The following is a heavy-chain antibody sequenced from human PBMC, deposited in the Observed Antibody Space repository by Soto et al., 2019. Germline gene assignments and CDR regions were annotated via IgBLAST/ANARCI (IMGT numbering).Heavy chain of an antibody. CDR1: GYSFTSYW. V-gene: IGHV5-10-1*01. J-gene: IGHJ6*02. D-gene: IGHD3-22*01. CDR3: ATSQYYYDSSGYYFFGMDV. CDR2: IDPSDSYT. Sequence: PGESLKISCKGSGYSFTSYWMSWMRQIPGKGLVWMGRIDPSDSYTNYSPSFQVHVTISADKSISTAYLQWSSLKASDTAMYYCATSQYYYDSSGYYFFGMDVWGQGTTVTVSS.